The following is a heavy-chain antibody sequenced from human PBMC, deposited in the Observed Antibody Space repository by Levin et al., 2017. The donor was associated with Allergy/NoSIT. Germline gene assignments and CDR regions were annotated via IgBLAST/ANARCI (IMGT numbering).Heavy chain of an antibody. V-gene: IGHV4-59*01. D-gene: IGHD7-27*01. CDR2: IYYSGST. Sequence: SQTLSLTCTVSCGSISGYYWSWIRQPPGKGLEWIGYIYYSGSTKYNPSLKSRVTISVDTSKNQFSLKLSSVTAADTAVYYCARDRTITTTGETYYYGMDVWGQRTTVTVSS. CDR1: CGSISGYY. CDR3: ARDRTITTTGETYYYGMDV. J-gene: IGHJ6*02.